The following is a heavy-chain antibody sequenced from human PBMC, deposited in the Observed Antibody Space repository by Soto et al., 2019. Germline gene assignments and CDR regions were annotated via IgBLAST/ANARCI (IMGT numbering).Heavy chain of an antibody. CDR1: GYSSTIYA. J-gene: IGHJ3*02. Sequence: ASVKVSCQASGYSSTIYAMHWVLRAPGQRLEWMGWINAGNGNTKYSQKFQGRVTIARDTSASTAYMELSSLRSEDTAVYYCARDRRTIFGVVIIAAFDIWGQGKMVIVSS. V-gene: IGHV1-3*01. CDR3: ARDRRTIFGVVIIAAFDI. CDR2: INAGNGNT. D-gene: IGHD3-3*01.